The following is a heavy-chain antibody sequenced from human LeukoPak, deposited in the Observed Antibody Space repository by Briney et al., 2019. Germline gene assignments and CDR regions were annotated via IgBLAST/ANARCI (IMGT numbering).Heavy chain of an antibody. J-gene: IGHJ6*02. D-gene: IGHD5-18*01. Sequence: SETLSLTCAVYGGSFSGYYWSWIRQPPGKGLEWIGEINHSGSTNYNPSLKSRVTISVDTSKNQFSLKLSSVTAADTAVYYCARRSAAMVNDYYYYGMDVWGQGTTVTVSS. CDR1: GGSFSGYY. V-gene: IGHV4-34*01. CDR2: INHSGST. CDR3: ARRSAAMVNDYYYYGMDV.